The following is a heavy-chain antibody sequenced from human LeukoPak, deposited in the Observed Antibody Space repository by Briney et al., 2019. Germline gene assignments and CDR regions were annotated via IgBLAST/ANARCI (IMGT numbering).Heavy chain of an antibody. J-gene: IGHJ6*03. Sequence: GGSLRLSCAASGFTVSSNYMSWVRQAPGKGLEWVSVIYSGGSTYYADSVKGRFTISRDNSKNTLYLQMNSLRAEDTAVYYCARGPSRRTYYYYMDVWGKGTTVTISS. D-gene: IGHD2-2*01. CDR1: GFTVSSNY. V-gene: IGHV3-53*01. CDR2: IYSGGST. CDR3: ARGPSRRTYYYYMDV.